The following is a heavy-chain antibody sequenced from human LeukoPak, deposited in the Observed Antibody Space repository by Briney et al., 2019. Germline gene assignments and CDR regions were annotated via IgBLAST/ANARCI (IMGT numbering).Heavy chain of an antibody. CDR2: INHSGST. V-gene: IGHV4-34*08. Sequence: GSLRLSCAASGFTFSSYAMSWVRQAPGKGLEWIGEINHSGSTNYNPSLKSRVTISVDTSKNQFSLKLSSVTAADTAVYYCAIQDIVVVPAARWYFDYWGQGTLVTVSS. J-gene: IGHJ4*02. CDR3: AIQDIVVVPAARWYFDY. CDR1: GFTFSSYA. D-gene: IGHD2-2*01.